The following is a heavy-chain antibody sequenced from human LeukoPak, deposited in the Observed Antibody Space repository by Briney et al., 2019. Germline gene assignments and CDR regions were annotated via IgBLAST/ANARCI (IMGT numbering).Heavy chain of an antibody. Sequence: SVKVSCKASGYTFTSYDINWVRQATGQGLEWMGGIIPIFGTANYAQKFQGRVTITTDESTSTAYMELSSLRSEDTAVYYCARAGEYGGNSDGDAYYYYYMDVWGKGTTVTVSS. D-gene: IGHD4-23*01. V-gene: IGHV1-69*05. CDR3: ARAGEYGGNSDGDAYYYYYMDV. J-gene: IGHJ6*03. CDR2: IIPIFGTA. CDR1: GYTFTSYD.